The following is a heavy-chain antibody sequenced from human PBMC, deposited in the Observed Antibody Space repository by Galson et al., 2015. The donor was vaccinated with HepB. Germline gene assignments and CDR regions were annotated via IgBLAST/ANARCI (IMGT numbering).Heavy chain of an antibody. Sequence: SLRLSCAASGFTFSRYTMHWVRQAPGKGLQWLASISFDGNIKNYAESMKGRLAISRDNSRNTLFLHMNSLGPEDTAIYYCARAAFCSSGFCLSSLDSWGQGTQVTVSS. D-gene: IGHD6-19*01. J-gene: IGHJ4*02. CDR2: ISFDGNIK. V-gene: IGHV3-30*09. CDR3: ARAAFCSSGFCLSSLDS. CDR1: GFTFSRYT.